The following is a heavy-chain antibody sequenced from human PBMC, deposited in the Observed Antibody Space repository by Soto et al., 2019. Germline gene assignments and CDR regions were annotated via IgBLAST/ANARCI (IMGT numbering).Heavy chain of an antibody. D-gene: IGHD5-18*01. CDR3: AKDRIGYGSPSSGYYLGMDV. CDR2: ISDDGTKK. CDR1: GFTFSHYG. V-gene: IGHV3-30*18. J-gene: IGHJ6*02. Sequence: QEQLVESGGGVVQPGRSLRLSCVASGFTFSHYGMHWVRQAPGKGLEWVAFISDDGTKKHYADSVKGRFAISRDNSKNTFHLQMSSLRSDDTAVYYCAKDRIGYGSPSSGYYLGMDVWGQGTTVTVSS.